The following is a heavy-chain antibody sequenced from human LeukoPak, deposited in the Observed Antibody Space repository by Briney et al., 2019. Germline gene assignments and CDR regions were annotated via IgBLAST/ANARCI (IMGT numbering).Heavy chain of an antibody. CDR1: GYTFTSYC. Sequence: GASVKVSCKASGYTFTSYCRHWVRQAPGQGLEWMGIINPSGGSTSYAQKFQGRVTMTRDTSTSTVYVELSSLRSEDTAVYYCARVVQWNYDYFDYWGQGTLVTVSS. J-gene: IGHJ4*02. V-gene: IGHV1-46*01. D-gene: IGHD1-7*01. CDR3: ARVVQWNYDYFDY. CDR2: INPSGGST.